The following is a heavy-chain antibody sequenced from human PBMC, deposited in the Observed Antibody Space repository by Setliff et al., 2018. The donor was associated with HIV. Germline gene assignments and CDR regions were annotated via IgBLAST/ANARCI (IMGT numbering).Heavy chain of an antibody. CDR1: GFTFTSYW. Sequence: QPGGSLRLSCAAFGFTFTSYWMIWVRQAPGKGLEWVANINQDGSEKNYVDSVKGRFTISRDNAKNSLYLQMDSLRVEDTTVYYCTRKLAPGHGMDVWGQGTTVTVSS. CDR2: INQDGSEK. CDR3: TRKLAPGHGMDV. V-gene: IGHV3-7*01. J-gene: IGHJ6*02. D-gene: IGHD3-3*02.